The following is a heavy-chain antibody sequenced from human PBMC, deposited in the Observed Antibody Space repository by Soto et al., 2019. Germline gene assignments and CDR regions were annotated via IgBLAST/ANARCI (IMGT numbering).Heavy chain of an antibody. J-gene: IGHJ4*02. Sequence: SETLSLTCTVSGGSISSSSYYWGWIRQPPGKGLEWIGSIYYSGSTYYNPSLKSRVTISVDTSKNQFSLKLSSVTAADTAVYYCADGSGSYPNGGFDYWGQGTLVTVSS. CDR1: GGSISSSSYY. CDR3: ADGSGSYPNGGFDY. D-gene: IGHD1-26*01. V-gene: IGHV4-39*01. CDR2: IYYSGST.